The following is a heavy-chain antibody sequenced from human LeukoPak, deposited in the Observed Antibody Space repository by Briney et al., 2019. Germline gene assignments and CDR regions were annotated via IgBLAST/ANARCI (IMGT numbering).Heavy chain of an antibody. CDR3: AKDRGTSGRDSRFDY. Sequence: GRSLRLSCAASGFTFSSYAMSWVRQTPGRGLGWVSAISGSGSTTYYADSVKGHFTISRDNSKNTLYLQMDSLTAEDTAIYYCAKDRGTSGRDSRFDYWGQGTLVTVSS. D-gene: IGHD2-2*01. V-gene: IGHV3-23*01. CDR2: ISGSGSTT. J-gene: IGHJ4*02. CDR1: GFTFSSYA.